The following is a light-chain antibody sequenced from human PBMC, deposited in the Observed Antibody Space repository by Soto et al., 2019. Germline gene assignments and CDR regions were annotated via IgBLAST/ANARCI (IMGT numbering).Light chain of an antibody. J-gene: IGKJ1*01. CDR3: QKYNSALRG. CDR1: QDIGSY. CDR2: AAS. V-gene: IGKV1-27*01. Sequence: DIQMTQSPSSLSASVGDRVTITCRASQDIGSYLAWYQEKPGKVPNLLIYAASTLQSGVPSRFSGSGSGTAFTLTISSLPPEDVATYYCQKYNSALRGFGQGTTVEIK.